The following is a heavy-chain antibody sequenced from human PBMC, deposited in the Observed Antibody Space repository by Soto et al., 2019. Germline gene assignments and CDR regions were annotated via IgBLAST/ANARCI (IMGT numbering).Heavy chain of an antibody. D-gene: IGHD4-17*01. Sequence: XSVKGSCTASGYPFTGYYMRWVRQAPGQGLEWMGWINPNSGGTNYAQKFQGRVTMTRDTSISTAYMELSRLRSDDTAVYYCARDNDTKVTKDVWFDPWGQGTLVTVSS. CDR2: INPNSGGT. V-gene: IGHV1-2*02. J-gene: IGHJ5*02. CDR1: GYPFTGYY. CDR3: ARDNDTKVTKDVWFDP.